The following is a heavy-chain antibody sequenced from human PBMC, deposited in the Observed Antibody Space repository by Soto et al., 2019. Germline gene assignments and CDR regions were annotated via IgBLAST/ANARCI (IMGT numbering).Heavy chain of an antibody. D-gene: IGHD3-10*01. CDR3: ARDSRGEVGAHYMDV. J-gene: IGHJ6*03. V-gene: IGHV3-11*01. CDR2: ISSSGSTI. CDR1: GFTFSDYY. Sequence: GGSLRLSCAASGFTFSDYYMSWIRQAPGKGLEWVSYISSSGSTIYYADSVKGRFTISRDNAKNSLYLQMNSLRAEDTAVYCCARDSRGEVGAHYMDVWGKGTTVTVSS.